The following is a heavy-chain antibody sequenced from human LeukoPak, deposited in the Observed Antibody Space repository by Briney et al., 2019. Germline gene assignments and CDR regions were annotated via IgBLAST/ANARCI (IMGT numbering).Heavy chain of an antibody. Sequence: GGSLRLSCAASGFTFSSYWMSWVRQAPGKGLEWVANIKQDGSEKYYVDSVKGRFTISRDNSKNTLYLQMNSLRAEDTAVYYCAKDPASSYCSSTSCYRGDWGQGTLVTVSS. J-gene: IGHJ4*02. CDR3: AKDPASSYCSSTSCYRGD. V-gene: IGHV3-7*03. D-gene: IGHD2-2*01. CDR2: IKQDGSEK. CDR1: GFTFSSYW.